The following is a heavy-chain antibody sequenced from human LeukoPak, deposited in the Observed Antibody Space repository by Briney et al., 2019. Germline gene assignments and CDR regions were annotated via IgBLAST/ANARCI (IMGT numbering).Heavy chain of an antibody. CDR3: ARSRGITGKGVFDY. V-gene: IGHV3-20*04. Sequence: GGSLRLSCAASGFTFDDYGMSWVRQAPGKGLEWVSGINWNGGSTGYADSVKGRFTISRDNAKNSLYLQMNSLRAEDTALYYLARSRGITGKGVFDYWGQGTLVTVSS. D-gene: IGHD3-16*01. CDR1: GFTFDDYG. J-gene: IGHJ4*02. CDR2: INWNGGST.